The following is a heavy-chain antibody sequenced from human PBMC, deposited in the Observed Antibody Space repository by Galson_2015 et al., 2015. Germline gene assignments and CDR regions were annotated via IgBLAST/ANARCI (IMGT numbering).Heavy chain of an antibody. V-gene: IGHV5-51*01. CDR1: GYSFPSYW. Sequence: QSGAEEKKPGESLQISCKGSGYSFPSYWIGWVRQMPGKGLEWMGIIYPGDSDTRYSPSFQGQVTISAAKSISTAYLQWSSLKASDTAWYDCARRVRGVNGYYFDYWGQGTLVTVSS. CDR2: IYPGDSDT. D-gene: IGHD3-10*01. J-gene: IGHJ4*02. CDR3: ARRVRGVNGYYFDY.